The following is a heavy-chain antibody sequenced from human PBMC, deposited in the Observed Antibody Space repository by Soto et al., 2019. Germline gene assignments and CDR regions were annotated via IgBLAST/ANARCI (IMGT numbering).Heavy chain of an antibody. CDR2: IYPGDSDT. J-gene: IGHJ6*02. CDR1: GYSFTSYW. D-gene: IGHD3-10*01. CDR3: AGGGVRGVITRTRDYYGMDV. Sequence: GESLKISCKGSGYSFTSYWIGWVRQMPGKGLEWMGIIYPGDSDTRYIPFFQGQVTISADKSISTAFLQWSSLKASDTAMYYCAGGGVRGVITRTRDYYGMDVWGQGTTVTVSS. V-gene: IGHV5-51*01.